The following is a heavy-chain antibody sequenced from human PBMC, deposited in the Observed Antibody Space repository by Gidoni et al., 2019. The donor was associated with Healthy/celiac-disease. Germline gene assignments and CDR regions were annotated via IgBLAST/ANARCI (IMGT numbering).Heavy chain of an antibody. CDR2: INHSGST. D-gene: IGHD5-12*01. Sequence: QVQLQQWGAGLLKPSETLSLTCAVYGGSFSGYYWSWIRQPPGKGLEWIGEINHSGSTNYNPSLKSRVTISVDTSKNQFSLKLSSVTAADTAVYYCARGFVEDIVATIRGGGWDMDVWGQGTTVTVSS. V-gene: IGHV4-34*01. CDR1: GGSFSGYY. J-gene: IGHJ6*02. CDR3: ARGFVEDIVATIRGGGWDMDV.